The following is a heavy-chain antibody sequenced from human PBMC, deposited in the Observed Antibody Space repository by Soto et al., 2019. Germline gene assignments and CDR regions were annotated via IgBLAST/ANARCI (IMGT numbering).Heavy chain of an antibody. J-gene: IGHJ6*02. D-gene: IGHD1-7*01. Sequence: EVQLVESGGDLVQPGGSLRLSCAASGFAVSSNYMTWVRQAPGKGLEWVSVIHSGGDTHYADSVRGRFTISRHNSKNTLYLQMNSLGAEDTAVYYCARSRTGTTYGGMDVWGQGTTVTVSS. CDR2: IHSGGDT. V-gene: IGHV3-66*01. CDR1: GFAVSSNY. CDR3: ARSRTGTTYGGMDV.